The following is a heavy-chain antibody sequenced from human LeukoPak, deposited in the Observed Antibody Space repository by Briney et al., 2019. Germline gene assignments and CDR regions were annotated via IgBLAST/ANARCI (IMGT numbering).Heavy chain of an antibody. CDR2: IYTTGRT. CDR1: GGSISSGSYY. CDR3: GKVLPIYFSPSSWCVP. J-gene: IGHJ5*02. Sequence: SETLSLTCSVSGGSISSGSYYGSSSRQPAAKELEWIWRIYTTGRTNYRPSLKSRVTLSADTSKNPFSLKLSSVTAADTVIYYCGKVLPIYFSPSSWCVPWGQGALVTVSP. D-gene: IGHD3-3*01. V-gene: IGHV4-61*02.